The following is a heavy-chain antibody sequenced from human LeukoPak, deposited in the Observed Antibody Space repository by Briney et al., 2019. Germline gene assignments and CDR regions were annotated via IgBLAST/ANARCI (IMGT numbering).Heavy chain of an antibody. V-gene: IGHV3-30*04. Sequence: PGGSLRLSCAASGLTFSSYAIHWVRQAPGKGLEWVAVISSDGSNKYYADSVKGRFTISRDNYEDTLYLQMNSLRAEDTAVYFCASGTYVGYYYDSRGYRGAFDSWGQGTMVTVSS. CDR3: ASGTYVGYYYDSRGYRGAFDS. CDR2: ISSDGSNK. J-gene: IGHJ3*02. CDR1: GLTFSSYA. D-gene: IGHD3-22*01.